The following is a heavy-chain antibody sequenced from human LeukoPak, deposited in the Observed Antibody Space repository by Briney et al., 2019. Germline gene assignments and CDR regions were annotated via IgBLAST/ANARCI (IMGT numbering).Heavy chain of an antibody. CDR3: AKDQEGGNYYDSSGYYNY. V-gene: IGHV3-23*01. CDR1: GFTFSSYA. D-gene: IGHD3-22*01. CDR2: ISGSGGST. Sequence: GGSLRLSCAPSGFTFSSYAMSWVREAPGKGLEWVSDISGSGGSTYYADSVKGRFTISRENSKNTLYLQMNSLRAEDTAVYYCAKDQEGGNYYDSSGYYNYWGQGTLVTVSS. J-gene: IGHJ4*02.